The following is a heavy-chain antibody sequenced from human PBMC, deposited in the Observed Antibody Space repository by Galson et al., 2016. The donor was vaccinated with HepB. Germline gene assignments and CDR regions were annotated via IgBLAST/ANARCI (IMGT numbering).Heavy chain of an antibody. J-gene: IGHJ3*02. CDR1: GFTFSSYA. Sequence: SLRLSCAASGFTFSSYAMHWVRQAPGKGLEWVAVIWSDGSNKNYADYVKGRFTISRDNSKNTLYLQMNSLRAEDTAVYYCAKSATKQLRDVNAHDIWGQGTMVTVSS. CDR3: AKSATKQLRDVNAHDI. V-gene: IGHV3-33*06. CDR2: IWSDGSNK. D-gene: IGHD4-17*01.